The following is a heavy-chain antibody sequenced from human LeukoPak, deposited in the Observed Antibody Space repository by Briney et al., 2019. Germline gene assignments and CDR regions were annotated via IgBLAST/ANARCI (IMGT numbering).Heavy chain of an antibody. V-gene: IGHV1-69*01. J-gene: IGHJ4*02. CDR2: IIPIFGTA. CDR1: GGTFSSYA. Sequence: SVKVSCKASGGTFSSYAISWVRQAPGQGLEWMGGIIPIFGTANYAQKFQGRVTITADESTSTAYMELSSLRSEDTAVYYCATRQLGGYYFDYWGQGTLVTGSS. CDR3: ATRQLGGYYFDY. D-gene: IGHD1-1*01.